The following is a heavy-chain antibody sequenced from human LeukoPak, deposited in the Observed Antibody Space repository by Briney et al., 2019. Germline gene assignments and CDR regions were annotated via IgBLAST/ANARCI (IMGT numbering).Heavy chain of an antibody. CDR1: GFTFSSYV. CDR2: VGGSGHST. CDR3: ARGFGRSGTYLGY. D-gene: IGHD1-26*01. Sequence: GGSLRLSCAASGFTFSSYVMAWVRQAPGKGLEYVSGVGGSGHSTYYADYVKGRFTVSRDNSKNTLYLQINSLRAEDTAVYYCARGFGRSGTYLGYWGQGTLVTVSS. V-gene: IGHV3-23*01. J-gene: IGHJ4*02.